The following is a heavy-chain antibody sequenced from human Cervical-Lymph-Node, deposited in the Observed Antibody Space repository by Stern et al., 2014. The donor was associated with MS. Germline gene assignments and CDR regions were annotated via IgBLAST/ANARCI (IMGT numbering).Heavy chain of an antibody. CDR2: INPKSGVT. D-gene: IGHD2-15*01. CDR1: RYTFTAYN. J-gene: IGHJ4*02. Sequence: MQLVESGADVKEPGASVKVSCKASRYTFTAYNMHWLRQAPGQALEWMGRINPKSGVTNYAQKFQDRVTMTRDTSISTVYMELSRLRSNDTAMYYCATRRGCSGGSCSSRSLDYWGQGTLVTVSS. V-gene: IGHV1-2*06. CDR3: ATRRGCSGGSCSSRSLDY.